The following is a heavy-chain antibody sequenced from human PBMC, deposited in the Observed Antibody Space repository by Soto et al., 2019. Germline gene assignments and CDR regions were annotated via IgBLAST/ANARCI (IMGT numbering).Heavy chain of an antibody. CDR1: GGTFSSYA. V-gene: IGHV1-69*06. D-gene: IGHD3-10*01. CDR2: IVPIFGTA. Sequence: SVKVSCKASGGTFSSYAISWVRQAPGQGLEWMGGIVPIFGTANYAQKFQGRVTITADKSTSTAYMELSSLRSEDTAVYYCARDLWDGSGSYVYFDYWGQGTLVTVSS. CDR3: ARDLWDGSGSYVYFDY. J-gene: IGHJ4*02.